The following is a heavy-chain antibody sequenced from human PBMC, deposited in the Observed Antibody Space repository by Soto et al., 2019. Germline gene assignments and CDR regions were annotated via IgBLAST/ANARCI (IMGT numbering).Heavy chain of an antibody. CDR1: GCSISRGGYS. CDR3: ARVAYCGGDCYRGFDP. CDR2: IYHSGST. V-gene: IGHV4-30-2*01. D-gene: IGHD2-21*02. Sequence: PSESLSLTCAVSGCSISRGGYSWSWIRQPPGKGLEWIGYIYHSGSTYYNPSLKSRVTISVDRSKNQFSLKLSSVTAADTAVYYCARVAYCGGDCYRGFDPWGQGTLVTVSS. J-gene: IGHJ5*02.